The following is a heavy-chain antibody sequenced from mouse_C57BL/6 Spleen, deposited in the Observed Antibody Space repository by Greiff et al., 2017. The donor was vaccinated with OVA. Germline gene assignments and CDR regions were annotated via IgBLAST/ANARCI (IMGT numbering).Heavy chain of an antibody. J-gene: IGHJ4*01. Sequence: EVKLVESEGGLVQPGSSMKLSCTASGFTFSDYYMAWVRQVPEKGLEWVANINYDGSSTYYLDSLKGRFIISRDNAKNILYLQMSSLKSEDTATYYCARIYGPYAMDYWGQGTSVTVSS. CDR2: INYDGSST. D-gene: IGHD1-1*02. CDR3: ARIYGPYAMDY. CDR1: GFTFSDYY. V-gene: IGHV5-16*01.